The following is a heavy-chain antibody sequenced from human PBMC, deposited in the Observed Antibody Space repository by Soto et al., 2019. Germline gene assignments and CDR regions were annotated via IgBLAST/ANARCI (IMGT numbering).Heavy chain of an antibody. J-gene: IGHJ4*02. CDR3: AKDPYGDYVYYFDY. CDR2: ISGSGGST. V-gene: IGHV3-23*01. CDR1: GFTFSSYS. Sequence: PGGSQRLSCAASGFTFSSYSMSWVRQTPGKGLEWVSAISGSGGSTYYADSVKGRFTISRDNSKNTLYLQMNSLRAEDTAVYYCAKDPYGDYVYYFDYWGQGILVTVSS. D-gene: IGHD4-17*01.